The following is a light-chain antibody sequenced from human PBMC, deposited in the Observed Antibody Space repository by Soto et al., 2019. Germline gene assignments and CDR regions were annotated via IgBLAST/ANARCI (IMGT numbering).Light chain of an antibody. CDR2: GNN. V-gene: IGLV1-47*01. CDR3: AVWDDSLSGVV. J-gene: IGLJ3*02. CDR1: SSNIGTNY. Sequence: QSVLTQPPSASGTPGQTVTISSSGSSSNIGTNYVSWYQQLPGTAPKLLIYGNNQRPSGVPDRFSGSRSGTSASLAISGLRPEDEADYYCAVWDDSLSGVVFGGGTKLTVL.